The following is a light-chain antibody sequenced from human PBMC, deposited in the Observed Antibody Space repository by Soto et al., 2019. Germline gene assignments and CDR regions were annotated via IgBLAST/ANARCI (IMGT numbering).Light chain of an antibody. V-gene: IGKV3-20*01. J-gene: IGKJ5*01. Sequence: EIVFTQSPGTLSLSPGERATLSCRASQSVSSSFLAWYQQKVGQAPRLLIYGASSRATGIPDRFSGSGSGTDFTLIISRLEPEDFAVYYCQQYGSSPRTFGQGTRLEIK. CDR2: GAS. CDR3: QQYGSSPRT. CDR1: QSVSSSF.